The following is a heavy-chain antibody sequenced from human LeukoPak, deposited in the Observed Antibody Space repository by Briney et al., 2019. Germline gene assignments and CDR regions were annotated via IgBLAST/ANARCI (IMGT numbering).Heavy chain of an antibody. CDR1: GFTFSSYW. CDR3: GRGGYGYVYLDY. J-gene: IGHJ4*02. V-gene: IGHV3-7*01. CDR2: IKQDGSEK. D-gene: IGHD3-16*01. Sequence: GGSLRLSCAASGFTFSSYWMSWVRQGPGKGLEWVAHIKQDGSEKYYVDSVKGRFTISRDNAKNSPYLQMNSLRAEDTAVYYCGRGGYGYVYLDYWGQGTLVTVSS.